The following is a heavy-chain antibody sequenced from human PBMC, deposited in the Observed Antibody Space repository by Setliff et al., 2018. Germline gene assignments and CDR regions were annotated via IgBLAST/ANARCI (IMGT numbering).Heavy chain of an antibody. CDR1: GYSISSGYY. CDR2: IYHSGST. Sequence: SETLSLTCAVSGYSISSGYYWGWIRQPPGKGLEWIGSIYHSGSTYYNPSLKSRVTISLDTSKNQFSLSLTSVTAEDTAVYYCARMSGFQYIDVWDKGTTVTVS. D-gene: IGHD3-3*01. CDR3: ARMSGFQYIDV. V-gene: IGHV4-38-2*01. J-gene: IGHJ6*03.